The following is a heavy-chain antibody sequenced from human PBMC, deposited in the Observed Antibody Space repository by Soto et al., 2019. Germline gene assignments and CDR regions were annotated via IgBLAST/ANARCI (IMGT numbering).Heavy chain of an antibody. CDR1: GGSISSGGYY. Sequence: SDTLSLTCTVSGGSISSGGYYWSWIRHHPGKGLEWIGYIYYSGSTYYNPSLKSRVTISVDTSKNQFSLKLSSVTAADTAVYYCASFNGYPKAVAGYYFDYWGQGTLVTVSS. CDR2: IYYSGST. J-gene: IGHJ4*02. CDR3: ASFNGYPKAVAGYYFDY. D-gene: IGHD6-19*01. V-gene: IGHV4-31*03.